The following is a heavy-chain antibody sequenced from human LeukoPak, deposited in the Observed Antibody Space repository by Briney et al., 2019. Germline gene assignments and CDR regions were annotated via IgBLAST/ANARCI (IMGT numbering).Heavy chain of an antibody. V-gene: IGHV4-61*01. D-gene: IGHD5-18*01. Sequence: SETLSLTCTVSGGSVSSGNYFWAWIRQPPGKGLEWLGYIFYTGSTNYNPSLKSRVTISLDTTKNQFSLKLNSVTAADTAMYYCARAERVYSYGSDAFDVWGQGTVVTVSS. CDR3: ARAERVYSYGSDAFDV. CDR1: GGSVSSGNYF. CDR2: IFYTGST. J-gene: IGHJ3*01.